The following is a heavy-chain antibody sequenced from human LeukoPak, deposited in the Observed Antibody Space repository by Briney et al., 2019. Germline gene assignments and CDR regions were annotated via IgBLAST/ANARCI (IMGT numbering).Heavy chain of an antibody. Sequence: GGSLRLSCAASGFTFSSYWMSWVRQAPGKGLEWVANIKQDGSEKYYVDSVKGRFTISRDNAKNSLYLQMNSLRAEDMALYYCAKEKRGPSRDAFDIWGQGTMVTVSS. CDR1: GFTFSSYW. CDR2: IKQDGSEK. J-gene: IGHJ3*02. CDR3: AKEKRGPSRDAFDI. D-gene: IGHD5-24*01. V-gene: IGHV3-7*03.